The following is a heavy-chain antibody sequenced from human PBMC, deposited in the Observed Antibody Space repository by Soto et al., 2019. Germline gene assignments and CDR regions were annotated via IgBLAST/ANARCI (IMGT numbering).Heavy chain of an antibody. V-gene: IGHV3-30-3*01. CDR2: ISYDGSNK. CDR1: GFTFSSYA. D-gene: IGHD2-15*01. J-gene: IGHJ4*02. CDR3: ASEAEKPFDY. Sequence: QVQLVESGGGVVQPGRSLRLSCAASGFTFSSYAMHWVRQAPGKGLEWVAVISYDGSNKYYADSVKGRFTISRDNSKNTLYLQMNSLRAEDAAVYYCASEAEKPFDYWGQGTLVTVSS.